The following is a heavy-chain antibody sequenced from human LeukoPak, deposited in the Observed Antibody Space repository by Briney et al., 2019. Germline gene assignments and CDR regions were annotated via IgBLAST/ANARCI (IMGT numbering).Heavy chain of an antibody. J-gene: IGHJ5*02. Sequence: ASVKVSCRASGYTFTGYYMHWVRQAPGQGLEWMGWINPNSGGTNYAQKFQGRVTMTRDTSISTAYMELSRLRSDDTAVYYCARGRRYTHNWFDPWGQGTLVTVSS. CDR1: GYTFTGYY. V-gene: IGHV1-2*02. CDR3: ARGRRYTHNWFDP. D-gene: IGHD3-9*01. CDR2: INPNSGGT.